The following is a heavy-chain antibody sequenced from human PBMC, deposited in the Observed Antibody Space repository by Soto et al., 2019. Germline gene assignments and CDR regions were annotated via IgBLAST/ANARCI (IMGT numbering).Heavy chain of an antibody. CDR2: INPSGGST. CDR1: GYTFTSYY. Sequence: ASVKVSCKASGYTFTSYYMHWVRQAPGQGLERMGIINPSGGSTSYAQKFQGRVTMTRDTSTSTVYMELSSLRSEDTAVYYCARLGGYCSSTSCYGSEGFDPWAQGTLVPVSS. V-gene: IGHV1-46*03. CDR3: ARLGGYCSSTSCYGSEGFDP. D-gene: IGHD2-2*01. J-gene: IGHJ5*02.